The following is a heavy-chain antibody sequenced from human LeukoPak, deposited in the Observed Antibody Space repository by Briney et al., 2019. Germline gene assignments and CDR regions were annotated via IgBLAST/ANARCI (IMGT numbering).Heavy chain of an antibody. Sequence: GGSLRLSCAASGFTFSSYEMNWVRQAPGEGLEWISYISSSGSSVKYADSVKGRFTISRDDSKNTLNLQMNSLRADDTAVYYCARLRGNTMVEYWGQGTLVTVSS. D-gene: IGHD3-10*01. CDR2: ISSSGSSV. CDR3: ARLRGNTMVEY. V-gene: IGHV3-48*03. CDR1: GFTFSSYE. J-gene: IGHJ4*02.